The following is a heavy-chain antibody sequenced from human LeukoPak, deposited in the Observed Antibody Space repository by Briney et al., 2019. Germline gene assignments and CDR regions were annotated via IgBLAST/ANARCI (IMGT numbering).Heavy chain of an antibody. CDR3: ARLSRIVGATGYFDY. CDR2: IYYSGST. J-gene: IGHJ4*02. CDR1: GGSISSSSYY. V-gene: IGHV4-39*01. Sequence: SETLSLTCTVSGGSISSSSYYWGWIRQPPGKGLEWIGSIYYSGSTYYNPSLKSRVTISVDTSKNQFSLKLSSVTAADTAVYSCARLSRIVGATGYFDYWGQGTLVTVSS. D-gene: IGHD1-26*01.